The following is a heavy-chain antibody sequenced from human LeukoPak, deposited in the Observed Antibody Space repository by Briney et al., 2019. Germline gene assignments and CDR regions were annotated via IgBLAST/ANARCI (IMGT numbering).Heavy chain of an antibody. V-gene: IGHV3-48*03. Sequence: GESLRLSCAASGFRFRNYEMDCVRQAPGKGRVGVYYISIGGDTRHYADSVKGRFTISRDNAKNSVYLQMNSLRAEDTAVYFCASLWELTMAWGQGTLVTASS. CDR3: ASLWELTMA. CDR1: GFRFRNYE. J-gene: IGHJ5*02. D-gene: IGHD3-16*01. CDR2: ISIGGDTR.